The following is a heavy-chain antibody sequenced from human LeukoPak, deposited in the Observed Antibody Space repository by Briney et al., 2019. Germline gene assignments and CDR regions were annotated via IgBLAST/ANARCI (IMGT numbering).Heavy chain of an antibody. D-gene: IGHD2-15*01. CDR1: GGTFSSYA. V-gene: IGHV1-69*04. J-gene: IGHJ6*02. Sequence: ASVKVSYKASGGTFSSYAISWVRQAPGQGLEWMGRIIPILGIANYAQKFQGRVTITADKSTSTAYMELSSLRSEDTAVYYCARVFPIVVVVAATRGPYYYGMDVWGQGTTVTVSS. CDR3: ARVFPIVVVVAATRGPYYYGMDV. CDR2: IIPILGIA.